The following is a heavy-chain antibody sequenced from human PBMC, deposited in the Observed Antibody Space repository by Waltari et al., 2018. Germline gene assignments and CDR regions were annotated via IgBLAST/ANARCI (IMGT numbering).Heavy chain of an antibody. V-gene: IGHV1-69*12. D-gene: IGHD6-13*01. Sequence: QVHLVQSAAEVKKPGSSMKISCKASGDSFGSYSIDWVRQAAGQGLEWLGGIIPIFGTPQYAQRFQGRLILTADASTTTAHLELSGLRSDDTAIYYCARRKLGFAFDMWGQGTLVTVSS. CDR1: GDSFGSYS. J-gene: IGHJ3*02. CDR2: IIPIFGTP. CDR3: ARRKLGFAFDM.